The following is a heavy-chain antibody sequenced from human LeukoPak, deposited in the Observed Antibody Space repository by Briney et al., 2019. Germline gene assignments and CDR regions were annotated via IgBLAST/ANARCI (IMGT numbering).Heavy chain of an antibody. CDR3: ARTGRFLEWASDY. J-gene: IGHJ4*02. CDR1: GFTFSNYA. Sequence: GGSLRLSCAASGFTFSNYAMHWVRQAPGKGLEWVAIISYDGNDKYYTDSVKGRFTISRDKSKNTLYLQMNSLRAEDTAVYYCARTGRFLEWASDYWGQGTMVTVSS. V-gene: IGHV3-30-3*01. D-gene: IGHD3-3*01. CDR2: ISYDGNDK.